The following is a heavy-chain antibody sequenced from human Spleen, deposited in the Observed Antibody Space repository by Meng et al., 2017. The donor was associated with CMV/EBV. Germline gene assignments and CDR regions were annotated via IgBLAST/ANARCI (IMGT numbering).Heavy chain of an antibody. CDR1: GASISTYY. CDR3: ARSRLVAATHNWFDP. J-gene: IGHJ5*02. Sequence: GSLRLSCTVSGASISTYYWSWIRQSPGKTLEWIGYIYYTGSTNYNPSLKTPVTISVDTSKNQVSLKLSSVTAADTAVYYCARSRLVAATHNWFDPWGQGTLVTVSS. D-gene: IGHD2-15*01. CDR2: IYYTGST. V-gene: IGHV4-59*01.